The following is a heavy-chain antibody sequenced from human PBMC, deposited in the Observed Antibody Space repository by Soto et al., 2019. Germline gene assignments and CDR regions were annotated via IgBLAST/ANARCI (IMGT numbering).Heavy chain of an antibody. J-gene: IGHJ6*02. D-gene: IGHD3-3*01. Sequence: SVKVSCHASGCTFTSYDINWGRQDPLQGLEWLGWMDPNSGSTGYSQNFQGRVTMTRNISINTAHMELSSLRSEDTAVYYCARESKFDFWRKGLDVWGQGTTVTVSS. CDR2: MDPNSGST. CDR3: ARESKFDFWRKGLDV. CDR1: GCTFTSYD. V-gene: IGHV1-8*01.